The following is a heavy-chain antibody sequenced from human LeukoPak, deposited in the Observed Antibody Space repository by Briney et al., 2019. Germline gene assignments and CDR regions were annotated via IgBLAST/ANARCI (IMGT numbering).Heavy chain of an antibody. CDR3: AREGGDYTSSWYGY. J-gene: IGHJ4*02. V-gene: IGHV1-2*02. CDR2: INPNTDGR. CDR1: GCTFTGYH. D-gene: IGHD6-13*01. Sequence: ASEKVSCKASGCTFTGYHMHWVRQAPGQGLEWMGWINPNTDGRNYAQKFQGRVTMTRDTSISTAYMELSSLRSDDTAVYYCAREGGDYTSSWYGYWGQGTPVTVSA.